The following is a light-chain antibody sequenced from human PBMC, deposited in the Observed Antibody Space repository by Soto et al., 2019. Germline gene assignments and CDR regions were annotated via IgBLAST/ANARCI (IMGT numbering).Light chain of an antibody. V-gene: IGKV3-15*01. CDR3: QQYNDWPPYT. J-gene: IGKJ2*01. CDR2: GAS. Sequence: EIVMTQSPATLSVSPGERATLSCRASQTVTGALAWYQQKPGQAPRLLLYGASTRATGGPDRFSGSGSGTDFTLTISSLQSEDFAVYYCQQYNDWPPYTFGQGTNVEIK. CDR1: QTVTGA.